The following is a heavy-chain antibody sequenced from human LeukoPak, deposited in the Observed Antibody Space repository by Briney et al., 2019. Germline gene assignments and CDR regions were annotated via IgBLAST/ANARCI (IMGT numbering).Heavy chain of an antibody. CDR2: ISYDGSNK. D-gene: IGHD6-19*01. J-gene: IGHJ4*02. CDR1: GFTFSSYG. CDR3: ATEGIAVAGDY. Sequence: PGGSLRLSCAASGFTFSSYGMHWVRQAPGKGLEWVAVISYDGSNKYYADSVKGRFTISRDNSKNTLYLQMNSLRAEDTAVYYCATEGIAVAGDYWGQGTLVTVSS. V-gene: IGHV3-30*03.